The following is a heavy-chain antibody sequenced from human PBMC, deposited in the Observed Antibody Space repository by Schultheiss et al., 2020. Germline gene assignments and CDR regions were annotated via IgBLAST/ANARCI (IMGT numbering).Heavy chain of an antibody. J-gene: IGHJ4*02. CDR1: GFTFSSYA. D-gene: IGHD4-17*01. CDR2: ISSSSSYL. CDR3: ARGILYDYGDTGGEIDY. Sequence: GGSLRLSCAASGFTFSSYAMSWVRQAPGKGLEWVSSISSSSSYLFYADSVKGRFTISRDNAKNSLYLQMNSLRAEDTAVYYCARGILYDYGDTGGEIDYWGQGTLVTVSS. V-gene: IGHV3-21*04.